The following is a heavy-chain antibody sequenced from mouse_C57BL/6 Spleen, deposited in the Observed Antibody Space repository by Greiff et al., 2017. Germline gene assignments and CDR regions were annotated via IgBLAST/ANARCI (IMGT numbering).Heavy chain of an antibody. V-gene: IGHV1-15*01. J-gene: IGHJ4*01. CDR2: IDPETGGT. Sequence: QVQLKQSGAELVRPGASVTLSCKASGYTFTDYEMHWVKQTPVHGLEWIGAIDPETGGTAYNQKFKGKAILTADKSSSTAYMELRSLTSEASAVYYCTRDGLYGRGDYWGQGTSVTVSS. CDR1: GYTFTDYE. CDR3: TRDGLYGRGDY. D-gene: IGHD2-1*01.